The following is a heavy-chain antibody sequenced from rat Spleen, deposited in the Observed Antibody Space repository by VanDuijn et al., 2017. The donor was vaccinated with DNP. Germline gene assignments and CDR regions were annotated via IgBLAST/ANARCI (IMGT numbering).Heavy chain of an antibody. CDR3: ATGVYGGYEDWFAY. D-gene: IGHD1-11*01. V-gene: IGHV5S10*01. Sequence: EVQLVESGGDLVQPGRSLKLSCAASGFTFSDYYMAWVRQAPKKDLEWVATIVYDGTRTYYRDSVRGRFTISRDNAKTTLYLQMDSLRSEDTATYYCATGVYGGYEDWFAYWGQGTLVTVSS. CDR1: GFTFSDYY. J-gene: IGHJ3*01. CDR2: IVYDGTRT.